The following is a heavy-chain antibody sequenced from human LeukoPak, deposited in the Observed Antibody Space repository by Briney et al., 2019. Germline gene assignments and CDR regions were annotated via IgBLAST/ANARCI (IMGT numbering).Heavy chain of an antibody. CDR1: GYTFTSHG. J-gene: IGHJ4*02. V-gene: IGHV1-18*01. CDR2: ISTYNGNT. Sequence: ASVKVSCKASGYTFTSHGISWVRQAPGQGLEWMGWISTYNGNTNYAQKLQGRVTMTTDTSTSTAYMELRSLRSDDTAVYYCARVGSGWYDQGYWGQGTLVTVSS. D-gene: IGHD6-19*01. CDR3: ARVGSGWYDQGY.